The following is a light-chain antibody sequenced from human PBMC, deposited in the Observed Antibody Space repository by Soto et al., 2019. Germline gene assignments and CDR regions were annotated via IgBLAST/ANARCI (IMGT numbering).Light chain of an antibody. CDR1: QGISSY. V-gene: IGKV1-9*01. CDR2: VAS. CDR3: QQFNSYPLT. Sequence: DIQLTQSPSFLSASVGDRVTITCRASQGISSYLAWYQQKLGKSPKLLIYVASTLQSGVPSRFSGSGSGTEFTLTISSLQPEEFATYYCQQFNSYPLTFGGGTKVEIK. J-gene: IGKJ4*01.